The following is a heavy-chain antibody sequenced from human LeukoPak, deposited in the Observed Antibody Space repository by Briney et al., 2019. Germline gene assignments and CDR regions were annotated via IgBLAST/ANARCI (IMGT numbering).Heavy chain of an antibody. CDR1: GYTFTSYD. CDR3: ATQGDRAYYDSSGYYGN. Sequence: AASVKVSCKASGYTFTSYDINWVRQATGQGLEWMGGIIPIFGTANYAQKFQGRVTITADESTSTAYMELSSLRSEDTAVYYCATQGDRAYYDSSGYYGNWGQGTLVTVSS. J-gene: IGHJ4*02. D-gene: IGHD3-22*01. CDR2: IIPIFGTA. V-gene: IGHV1-69*13.